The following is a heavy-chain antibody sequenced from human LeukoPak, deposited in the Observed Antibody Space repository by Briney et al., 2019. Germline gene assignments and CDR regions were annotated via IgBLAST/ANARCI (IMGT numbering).Heavy chain of an antibody. J-gene: IGHJ4*02. V-gene: IGHV1-18*01. CDR1: GYTFTNYG. CDR2: ISAYNGST. Sequence: ASVKVSCKASGYTFTNYGISWVRQAPGQGLEWMGWISAYNGSTNYAQKLQGRVTMTTDTSTSTAYMELRSLRSDDTAVYYCAGVSGVAAAVRVVDYWGQGTLVTVSS. CDR3: AGVSGVAAAVRVVDY. D-gene: IGHD6-13*01.